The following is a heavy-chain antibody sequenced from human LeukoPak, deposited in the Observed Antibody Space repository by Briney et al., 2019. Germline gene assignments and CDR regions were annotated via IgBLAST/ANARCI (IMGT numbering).Heavy chain of an antibody. CDR2: ISGSGGST. CDR1: GFTFSSYA. J-gene: IGHJ4*02. D-gene: IGHD6-13*01. Sequence: PGGSLRLSCAASGFTFSSYAMSWVRQAPGKGLEWVSAISGSGGSTYYADSVKGRFTISRDNSKNTLYPQMNSLRAEDTAVNYCAKVGAYSSSWYGQYYFDYWGQGTLVTVSS. V-gene: IGHV3-23*01. CDR3: AKVGAYSSSWYGQYYFDY.